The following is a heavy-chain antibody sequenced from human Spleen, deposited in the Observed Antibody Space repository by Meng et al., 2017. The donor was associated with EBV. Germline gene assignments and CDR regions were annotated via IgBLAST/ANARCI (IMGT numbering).Heavy chain of an antibody. D-gene: IGHD2-15*01. CDR2: ISAYNGNT. CDR1: GYTFNTYG. J-gene: IGHJ4*02. V-gene: IGHV1-18*01. CDR3: ARDTVVGALKPLDY. Sequence: QVQLGQSGPEVKKPGASGKVSCKTSGYTFNTYGFSWVRQAPGQGLEWMGWISAYNGNTDYAQKFQGRLIMTTDTSTSTAYMELKNLRSDDTAVYYCARDTVVGALKPLDYWGQGTLVTVSS.